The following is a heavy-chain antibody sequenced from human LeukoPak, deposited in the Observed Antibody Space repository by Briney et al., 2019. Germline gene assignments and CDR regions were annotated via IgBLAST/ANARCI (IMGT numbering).Heavy chain of an antibody. CDR2: IIPIFGTA. V-gene: IGHV1-69*13. CDR1: GGTFSSYA. J-gene: IGHJ4*02. CDR3: AGLGYGDYQPYFDY. D-gene: IGHD4-17*01. Sequence: SVKVSCKASGGTFSSYAISWVRQAPGQGLEWMGGIIPIFGTANYAQKFQGRVTITADESTSTAYMELSSLRSEDTAVYYCAGLGYGDYQPYFDYWGQGTLVTVSS.